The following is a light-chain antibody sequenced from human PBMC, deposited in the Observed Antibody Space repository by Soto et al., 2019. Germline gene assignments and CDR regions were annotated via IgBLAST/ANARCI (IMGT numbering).Light chain of an antibody. CDR2: KAS. V-gene: IGKV1-5*03. Sequence: DIQMTQSPSTLSASVGERVTITCRASQSISAWLAWYQQKPGKAPKLLIYKASNVESGVPSRFRGSGSGTEFTLTISRLQPDDFATYYCQQYHSYPLTFGKGTRLEIK. CDR3: QQYHSYPLT. CDR1: QSISAW. J-gene: IGKJ5*01.